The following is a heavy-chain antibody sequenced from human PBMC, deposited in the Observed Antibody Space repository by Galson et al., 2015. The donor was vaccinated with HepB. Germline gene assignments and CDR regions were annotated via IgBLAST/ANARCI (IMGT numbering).Heavy chain of an antibody. Sequence: SLRLSCAASGFTVSSNYMSWVRQAPGKGLEWVSVIYSGGSTYYADSVKGRFTISRDNSKNTLYLQMNSLRAEDTAVYYCARVFRDSWDQHYFDYWGQGTLVTVSS. CDR3: ARVFRDSWDQHYFDY. J-gene: IGHJ4*02. CDR1: GFTVSSNY. D-gene: IGHD2-15*01. CDR2: IYSGGST. V-gene: IGHV3-66*01.